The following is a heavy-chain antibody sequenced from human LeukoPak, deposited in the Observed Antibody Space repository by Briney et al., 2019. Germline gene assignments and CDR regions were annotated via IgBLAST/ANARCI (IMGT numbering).Heavy chain of an antibody. Sequence: ASVKVSCKASGYTFTSYDINWVRQATGQGLEWMGWMNPNSGNTGYAQKFQGRVTMARNTSISTAYMELSSLRSEGTAVYYCARWYGSGSSTDYWGQGTLVTVSS. V-gene: IGHV1-8*01. CDR2: MNPNSGNT. CDR3: ARWYGSGSSTDY. D-gene: IGHD3-10*01. J-gene: IGHJ4*02. CDR1: GYTFTSYD.